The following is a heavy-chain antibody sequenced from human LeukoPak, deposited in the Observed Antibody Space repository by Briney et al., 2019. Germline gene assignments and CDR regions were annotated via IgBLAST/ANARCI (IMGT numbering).Heavy chain of an antibody. Sequence: KSSETLSLTCAVSGGSISSSNWWSWVRQPPGKGLEWIGEIYHSGSTNYNPSLKSRVTISVDKSKNQFSLKLSSATAADTAVYYCARDPHYDHLYGMDVWGQGTTVTVSS. CDR3: ARDPHYDHLYGMDV. CDR1: GGSISSSNW. J-gene: IGHJ6*02. V-gene: IGHV4-4*02. D-gene: IGHD5-12*01. CDR2: IYHSGST.